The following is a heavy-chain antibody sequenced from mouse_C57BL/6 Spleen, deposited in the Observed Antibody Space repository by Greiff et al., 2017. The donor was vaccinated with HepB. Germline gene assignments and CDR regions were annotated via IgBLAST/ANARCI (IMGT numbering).Heavy chain of an antibody. CDR3: ARSGTTVVGGSY. CDR1: GYAFSSSW. CDR2: IYPGDGDT. D-gene: IGHD1-1*01. Sequence: VQLQQSGPELVKPGASVKISCKASGYAFSSSWMNWVKQRPGKGLEWIGRIYPGDGDTNYNGKFKGKATLTADKSSSTAYMQLSSLTSEDSAVYFCARSGTTVVGGSYWGQGTLVTVSA. J-gene: IGHJ3*01. V-gene: IGHV1-82*01.